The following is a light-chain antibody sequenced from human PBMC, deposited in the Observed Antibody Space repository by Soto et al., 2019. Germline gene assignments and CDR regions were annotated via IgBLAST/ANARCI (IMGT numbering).Light chain of an antibody. J-gene: IGKJ4*01. CDR2: SAS. Sequence: IQMTQSPSSLSASVGDRVTISCRASQALSNYLAWYQQKPGKAPDLLIYSASTLQSGVPSRFSGSGSETEFSLTIRALQPEDFATYYCQQLSRYPLTVGGGTKVDIK. V-gene: IGKV1-9*01. CDR3: QQLSRYPLT. CDR1: QALSNY.